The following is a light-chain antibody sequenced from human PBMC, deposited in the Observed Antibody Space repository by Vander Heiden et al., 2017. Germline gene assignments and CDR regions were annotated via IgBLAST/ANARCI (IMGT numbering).Light chain of an antibody. CDR1: SSDVGGYNY. V-gene: IGLV2-14*01. CDR2: EVS. Sequence: QSALTQPASVSGSPGPSITISCTGTSSDVGGYNYVSWYQQHPGKAPKLMIYEVSNRPSGVSNRFSGSKSGNTASLTISGLQAEDEADYYCSSDTSSSTLVFGGGTKLTVL. J-gene: IGLJ2*01. CDR3: SSDTSSSTLV.